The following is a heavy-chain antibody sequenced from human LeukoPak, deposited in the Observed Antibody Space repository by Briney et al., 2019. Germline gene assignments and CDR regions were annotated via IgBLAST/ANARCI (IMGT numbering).Heavy chain of an antibody. Sequence: SETLSLTCTVSGGSISSYYWSSVRQPPGKGLEWIGYIYNSGSTKYNPSLKRRVTVSVDTSKNQFFLKLSSVTAADTAVYYCARARPDTAMAVDYWGQGTLVTVSS. V-gene: IGHV4-59*01. CDR3: ARARPDTAMAVDY. CDR2: IYNSGST. J-gene: IGHJ4*02. D-gene: IGHD5-18*01. CDR1: GGSISSYY.